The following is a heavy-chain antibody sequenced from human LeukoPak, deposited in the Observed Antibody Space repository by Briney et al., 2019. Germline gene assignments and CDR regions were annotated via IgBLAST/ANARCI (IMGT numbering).Heavy chain of an antibody. D-gene: IGHD5-18*01. Sequence: GGSLRLSCVTSGFTFNSYGFYWVRQAPGKGLEWVANIKKDGSEKYYVDSVKGRFTISRDNAKTSLYLQMNSLRAEDTAVYYCARHLSGVTGYTYGRGIDYWGQGTLVTVSS. CDR3: ARHLSGVTGYTYGRGIDY. CDR2: IKKDGSEK. V-gene: IGHV3-7*01. CDR1: GFTFNSYG. J-gene: IGHJ4*02.